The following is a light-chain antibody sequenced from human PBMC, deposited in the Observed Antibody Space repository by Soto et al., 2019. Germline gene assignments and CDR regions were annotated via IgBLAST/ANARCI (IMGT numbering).Light chain of an antibody. Sequence: IQMTQSPSTLSASIGDRVTITCRASQSISDWLAWYQQKPGKAPKLLIYKASSLESGVPSRFSGSGSGTEFTLTISSLQPDDFATYYCQQYNNLWTFAQGTKVDI. J-gene: IGKJ1*01. CDR3: QQYNNLWT. CDR1: QSISDW. V-gene: IGKV1-5*03. CDR2: KAS.